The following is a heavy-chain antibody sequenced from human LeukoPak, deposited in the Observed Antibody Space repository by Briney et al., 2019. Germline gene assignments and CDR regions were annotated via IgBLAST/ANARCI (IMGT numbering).Heavy chain of an antibody. J-gene: IGHJ4*02. Sequence: GGSLRLSCAASGFTVSSNYMSWVRQAPGKGLEWVSVISSGGSTYYADSVKGRFTVSRDNAKNSLYLQMDGLRAEDTAVYYCAREKGSGSYGYFDYWGQGTLVTVSS. CDR2: ISSGGST. V-gene: IGHV3-53*01. CDR3: AREKGSGSYGYFDY. CDR1: GFTVSSNY. D-gene: IGHD3-10*01.